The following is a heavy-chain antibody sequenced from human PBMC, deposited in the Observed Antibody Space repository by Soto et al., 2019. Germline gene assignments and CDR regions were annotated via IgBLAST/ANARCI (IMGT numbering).Heavy chain of an antibody. V-gene: IGHV4-59*12. CDR3: ARARIVVVVAAKWNWFDP. CDR1: GASISSYY. J-gene: IGHJ5*02. Sequence: SETLSITCTVSGASISSYYWSWIRKPPGKGLEWIGYIFFTGSTDYNPSLKSRVTISVDTSKNQFSLKLSSVTAADTAVYYCARARIVVVVAAKWNWFDPWGQGTLVTVSS. CDR2: IFFTGST. D-gene: IGHD2-15*01.